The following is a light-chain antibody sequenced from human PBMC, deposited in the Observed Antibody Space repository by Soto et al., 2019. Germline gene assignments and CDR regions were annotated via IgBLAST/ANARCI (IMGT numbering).Light chain of an antibody. CDR2: DAS. J-gene: IGKJ1*01. Sequence: DIQMTQSPSTLSASVGDRVTITCRASQSISSWLAWYQQKPGKVPKLLIYDASNLGSGVPSRFSGSGSGTQFTLTISGLQPDDSATYYCQQYNDYSRPFGQGTKVEIK. CDR1: QSISSW. V-gene: IGKV1-5*01. CDR3: QQYNDYSRP.